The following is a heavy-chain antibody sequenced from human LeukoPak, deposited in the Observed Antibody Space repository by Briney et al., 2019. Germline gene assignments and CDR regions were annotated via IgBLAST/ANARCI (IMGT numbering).Heavy chain of an antibody. CDR1: GGSFSGYY. CDR3: ARETVIIKFFDY. D-gene: IGHD3-3*01. V-gene: IGHV4-34*01. J-gene: IGHJ4*02. Sequence: SETLSLTCAVYGGSFSGYYWSWIRQPPGKGLEWIGEINHNGSTNYNPSLKGRVIISVDPAKNQFSLKLSSVTAADTAVYYCARETVIIKFFDYWGQGTLVTVSS. CDR2: INHNGST.